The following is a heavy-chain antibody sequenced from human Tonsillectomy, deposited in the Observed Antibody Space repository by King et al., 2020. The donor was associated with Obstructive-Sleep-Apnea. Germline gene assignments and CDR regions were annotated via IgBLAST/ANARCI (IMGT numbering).Heavy chain of an antibody. J-gene: IGHJ4*02. Sequence: QLVQSGAEVKKPGASVKVSCKASGYTFTSYAMHWVRQAPGQRLEWMGWINAGNGNTKYSQKFQGRVTITRDTSASTAYMELSSLRSEDTAVYYCARGPSYYYDSSGYYSQFDYWGQGTLVTVSS. CDR2: INAGNGNT. D-gene: IGHD3-22*01. CDR3: ARGPSYYYDSSGYYSQFDY. CDR1: GYTFTSYA. V-gene: IGHV1-3*01.